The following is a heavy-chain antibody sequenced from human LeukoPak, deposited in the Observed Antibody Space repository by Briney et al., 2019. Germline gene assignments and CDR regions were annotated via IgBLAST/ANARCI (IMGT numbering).Heavy chain of an antibody. V-gene: IGHV3-23*01. J-gene: IGHJ4*02. D-gene: IGHD3-10*01. Sequence: GGSLRLSCAASGFTFSSYAMSWVRQAPGKGLEWVSAISGSGGSTYYADSVKGRFTISRDNSKNTLYLQMNSLRVEDTVVYYCTRGPPDGSGNYYPGDFWGQGTLVTVSS. CDR3: TRGPPDGSGNYYPGDF. CDR1: GFTFSSYA. CDR2: ISGSGGST.